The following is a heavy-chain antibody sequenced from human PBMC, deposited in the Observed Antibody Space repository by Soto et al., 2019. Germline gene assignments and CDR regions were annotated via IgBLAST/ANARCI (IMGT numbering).Heavy chain of an antibody. CDR2: IIPIFDIT. CDR1: GGTFRSYS. D-gene: IGHD3-22*01. Sequence: QVQLVQSGAEVKKPGSSVKVSCKASGGTFRSYSISWVRQAPGQGPEWMGGIIPIFDITNYAQKFQGRVTITADDSTSTAYMELHSLGSDDTAVYYCARPDEGGYSSNHHYYYAVDVWGQGTTVTV. CDR3: ARPDEGGYSSNHHYYYAVDV. J-gene: IGHJ6*02. V-gene: IGHV1-69*01.